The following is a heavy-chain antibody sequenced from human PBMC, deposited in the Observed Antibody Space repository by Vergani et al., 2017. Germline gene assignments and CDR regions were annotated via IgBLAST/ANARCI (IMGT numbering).Heavy chain of an antibody. CDR1: GFTFNHYA. J-gene: IGHJ6*02. V-gene: IGHV3-23*01. CDR3: AKANPRSSXYDYLYNDHAMDV. CDR2: ISGSGGST. D-gene: IGHD5-12*01. Sequence: EVQLLESGGDLVQPGGSLRLSCAASGFTFNHYAMNWVRQAPGKGLEWVSGISGSGGSTYYAGSVKGRFTISRDSSKNTLYLQINSLSAGDTAVYYCAKANPRSSXYDYLYNDHAMDVWGQGTTVTVSS.